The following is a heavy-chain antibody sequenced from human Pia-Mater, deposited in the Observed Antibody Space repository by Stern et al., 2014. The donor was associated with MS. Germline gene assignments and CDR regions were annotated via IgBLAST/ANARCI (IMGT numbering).Heavy chain of an antibody. CDR2: IDTGGSTT. Sequence: EVQLVQSGGGLVQPGGSLRLSCAASGFPFSTYWIHWARQAPGKGLVWVSCIDTGGSTTTYADSVRGRFTISRDNAKNMVYLQMSNLRAEDTAVYNGMDIWGQGATVTVAS. CDR3: MDI. J-gene: IGHJ6*02. CDR1: GFPFSTYW. V-gene: IGHV3-74*01.